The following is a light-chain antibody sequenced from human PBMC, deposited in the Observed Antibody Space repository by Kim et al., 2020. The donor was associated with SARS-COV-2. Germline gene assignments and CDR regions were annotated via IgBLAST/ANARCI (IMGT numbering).Light chain of an antibody. CDR2: AAS. Sequence: EIVLTQSPVTLSLSPGERATLSCRASQSVNDNYLAWYQLRPGQAPRLLISAASTRDTGIPDRFSGSGSGTDFTLTISRLEPEDCAVYYCQQYGSSPETFGQGTKVDIK. J-gene: IGKJ1*01. V-gene: IGKV3-20*01. CDR3: QQYGSSPET. CDR1: QSVNDNY.